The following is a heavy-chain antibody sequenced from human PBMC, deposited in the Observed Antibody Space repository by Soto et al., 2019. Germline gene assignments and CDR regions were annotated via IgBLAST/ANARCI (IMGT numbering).Heavy chain of an antibody. CDR3: ARLWFGRSVGS. D-gene: IGHD3-10*01. CDR1: GGSISSGGYY. V-gene: IGHV4-61*08. J-gene: IGHJ4*02. Sequence: SETLSLTCAVSGGSISSGGYYWSWIRQPPGKGLEWIGYINYSGSTNYNPSLKSRVTISVDTSKNQFSLKLSSVTAADTAVYYCARLWFGRSVGSWGQGALVTVSS. CDR2: INYSGST.